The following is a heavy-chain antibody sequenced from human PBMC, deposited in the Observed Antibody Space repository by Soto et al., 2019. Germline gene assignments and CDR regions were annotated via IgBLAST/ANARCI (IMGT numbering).Heavy chain of an antibody. CDR2: INHSGST. J-gene: IGHJ3*02. CDR1: GGSFSGYY. D-gene: IGHD2-2*03. Sequence: QVQLQQWGAGLLKPSETLSLTCAVYGGSFSGYYWSWIRQPPGKGLEWIGEINHSGSTNYNPSLKSRVTISVDTSKNKFSLKLSSVTAADTAVYDCARVDLTTGAFDIWGQGTMVTVSS. V-gene: IGHV4-34*01. CDR3: ARVDLTTGAFDI.